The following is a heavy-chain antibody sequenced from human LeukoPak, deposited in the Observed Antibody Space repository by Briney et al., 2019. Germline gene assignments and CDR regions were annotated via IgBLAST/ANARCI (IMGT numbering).Heavy chain of an antibody. J-gene: IGHJ6*03. D-gene: IGHD3-3*01. CDR1: GGSFSGYY. CDR3: ARVSVCYDFWSGYFTNYYYYYMDV. Sequence: SETLSLTCAVYGGSFSGYYWSWIRQPPGKGLEWIGEINHSGSTNYNPSLKSRVTISVDTSKNQFSLTLSSVTAADTAVYYCARVSVCYDFWSGYFTNYYYYYMDVWGKGTTVTVSS. V-gene: IGHV4-34*01. CDR2: INHSGST.